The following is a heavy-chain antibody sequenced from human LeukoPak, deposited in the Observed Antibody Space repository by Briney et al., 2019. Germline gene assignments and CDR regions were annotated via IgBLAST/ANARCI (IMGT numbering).Heavy chain of an antibody. V-gene: IGHV1-2*02. CDR3: ARRRVTNAFDI. CDR1: GYTFTDYY. D-gene: IGHD3-10*01. Sequence: GASVKVSCKASGYTFTDYYMHWVRQAPGQGLEWVGWINSNSGGINYAQKFQGRVTMTRDTSISTAYMELSRLRSDDTAVYYCARRRVTNAFDIGGQGTMVTVSS. J-gene: IGHJ3*02. CDR2: INSNSGGI.